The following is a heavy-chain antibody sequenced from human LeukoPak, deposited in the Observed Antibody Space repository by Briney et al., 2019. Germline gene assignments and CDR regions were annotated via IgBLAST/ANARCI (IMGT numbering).Heavy chain of an antibody. J-gene: IGHJ4*02. CDR1: GFTFSSYE. V-gene: IGHV3-48*03. D-gene: IGHD2-21*02. Sequence: PGGSLRLSCAASGFTFSSYEMNWVRQAPGKGLEWVSYISSSGSTIYYADSVKGRFTISRDNAKNSLYLQMNSLRAEDTAVYYCATLEAGDSQDYWGRGTLVTVSS. CDR2: ISSSGSTI. CDR3: ATLEAGDSQDY.